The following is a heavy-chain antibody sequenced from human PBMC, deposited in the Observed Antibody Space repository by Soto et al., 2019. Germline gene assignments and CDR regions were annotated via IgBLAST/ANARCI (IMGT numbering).Heavy chain of an antibody. CDR1: GFTFSSYD. D-gene: IGHD3-10*01. Sequence: EVQLVESGGGLVQPGGSLSLSCAASGFTFSSYDMHWVRQATGKGLEWVSGIGTAGDTYYPGSVKGRFTISREDAKNSLYVQMTSLRAGDPAVYYCARGLTLRFGDRFGMDVWGQGTTVSVSS. V-gene: IGHV3-13*04. CDR2: IGTAGDT. CDR3: ARGLTLRFGDRFGMDV. J-gene: IGHJ6*02.